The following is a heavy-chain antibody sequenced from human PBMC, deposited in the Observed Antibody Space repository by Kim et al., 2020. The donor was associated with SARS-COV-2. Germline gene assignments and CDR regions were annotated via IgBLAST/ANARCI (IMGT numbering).Heavy chain of an antibody. Sequence: ASVKVSCKASGYTFTSYAMNWVRQAPGQGLEWMGWINTNTGNPTYAQGFTGRFVFSLDTSVSTAYLQISSLKAEDTAVYYCAREILLEYSSSSGLDYWGQGTLVTVSS. CDR1: GYTFTSYA. V-gene: IGHV7-4-1*02. D-gene: IGHD6-6*01. CDR2: INTNTGNP. J-gene: IGHJ4*02. CDR3: AREILLEYSSSSGLDY.